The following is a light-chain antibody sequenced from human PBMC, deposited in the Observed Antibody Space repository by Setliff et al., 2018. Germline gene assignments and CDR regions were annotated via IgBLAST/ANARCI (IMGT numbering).Light chain of an antibody. J-gene: IGLJ1*01. CDR3: SSYAGNYIYV. Sequence: HSALAQPPSASGSPGQSLTISCTGTSRDIGAYNSVSWYQQHPGKAPKLIIYEVSKRPSGVPDRFSGSKSGNTASLTVSGLQAEDEADYYCSSYAGNYIYVFGSGTKVTVL. CDR2: EVS. CDR1: SRDIGAYNS. V-gene: IGLV2-8*01.